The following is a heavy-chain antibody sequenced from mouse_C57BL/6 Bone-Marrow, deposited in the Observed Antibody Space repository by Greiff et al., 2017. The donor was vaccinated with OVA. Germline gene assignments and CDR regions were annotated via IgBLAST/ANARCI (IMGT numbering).Heavy chain of an antibody. CDR3: ARSWLPYFDY. CDR2: LAPNSGGT. J-gene: IGHJ2*01. V-gene: IGHV1-72*01. Sequence: QVQLQQPGAELVKPGASVKLSCKASGYTFTSYWMHWVKQRPGRGLEWIGRLAPNSGGTKYNEKFKSKATLTVDKPSSTAYMQLSSLTAEDSAVYYCARSWLPYFDYWGQGTTLTVSS. D-gene: IGHD2-2*01. CDR1: GYTFTSYW.